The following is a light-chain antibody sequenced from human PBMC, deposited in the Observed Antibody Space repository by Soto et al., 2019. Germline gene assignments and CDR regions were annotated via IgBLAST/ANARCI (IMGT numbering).Light chain of an antibody. Sequence: QSVLTQPASVSESPGQSITISCTGTSSDVGGYNYVSWYQQHPGKAPKLMIYDVSNRPSGVSNRFSGSKSGNTASLTISGLQAEDEADYYCSSYTSSSTLPSYVFGTGTKVTVL. J-gene: IGLJ1*01. V-gene: IGLV2-14*01. CDR2: DVS. CDR1: SSDVGGYNY. CDR3: SSYTSSSTLPSYV.